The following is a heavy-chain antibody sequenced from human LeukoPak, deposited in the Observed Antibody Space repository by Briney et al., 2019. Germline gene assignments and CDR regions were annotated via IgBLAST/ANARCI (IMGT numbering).Heavy chain of an antibody. Sequence: SETLSLTCTVSGGSISSYYWSWIRQPPGKGLEWIGYIYYSGSTNYNPSLKSRVTISVDTSKNQFSLKLSSVTAADTAMYYCARCMTLRWCDTWGQGSLVTVSS. CDR3: ARCMTLRWCDT. CDR1: GGSISSYY. V-gene: IGHV4-59*01. J-gene: IGHJ5*02. CDR2: IYYSGST.